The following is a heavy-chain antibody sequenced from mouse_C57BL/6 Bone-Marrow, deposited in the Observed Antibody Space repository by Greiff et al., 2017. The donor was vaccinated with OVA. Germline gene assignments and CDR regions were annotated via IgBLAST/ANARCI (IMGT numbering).Heavy chain of an antibody. D-gene: IGHD1-1*01. CDR3: ARDARDYYGSSYWYFDV. CDR2: SRNKANDYTT. Sequence: EVKLVESGGGLVQSGRSLRLSCATSGFTFSDFYMEWVRQAPGKGLEWIAASRNKANDYTTEYSASVKGRFIVSRDTSQSILYLQMNALIAEDTAIYYCARDARDYYGSSYWYFDVWGTGTTVTVSS. J-gene: IGHJ1*03. CDR1: GFTFSDFY. V-gene: IGHV7-1*01.